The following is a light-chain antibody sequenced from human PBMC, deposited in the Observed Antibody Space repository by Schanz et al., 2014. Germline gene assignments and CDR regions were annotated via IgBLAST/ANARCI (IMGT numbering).Light chain of an antibody. CDR3: QQYGSSPPWT. CDR2: GAS. CDR1: QSVSRN. V-gene: IGKV3-20*01. J-gene: IGKJ1*01. Sequence: EVVMTQSPATLSVSPGERATLSCRASQSVSRNLAWYQQKPGQAPRLLMYGASTRATGIPDRFSGSGSGTDFTLTISRLEPEDFAVYYCQQYGSSPPWTFGQGTKVEIK.